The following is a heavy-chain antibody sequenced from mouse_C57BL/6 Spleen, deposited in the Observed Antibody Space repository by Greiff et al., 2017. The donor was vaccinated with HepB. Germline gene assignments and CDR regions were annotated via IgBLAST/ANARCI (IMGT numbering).Heavy chain of an antibody. CDR1: GYTFTSYD. J-gene: IGHJ1*03. CDR3: AREGIHYYGSSSWYFDV. V-gene: IGHV1-85*01. CDR2: IYPRDGST. Sequence: QVHVKQSGPELVKPGASVKLSCKASGYTFTSYDINWVKQRPGQGLEWIGWIYPRDGSTKYNEKFKGKATLTVDTSSSTAYMELHSLTSEDSAVYFCAREGIHYYGSSSWYFDVWGTGTTVTVSS. D-gene: IGHD1-1*01.